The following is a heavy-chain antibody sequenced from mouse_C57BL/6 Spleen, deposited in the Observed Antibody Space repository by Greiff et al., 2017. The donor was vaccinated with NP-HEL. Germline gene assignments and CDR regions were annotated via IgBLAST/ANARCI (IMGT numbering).Heavy chain of an antibody. CDR1: GFTFSSYA. CDR2: ISDGGSYT. J-gene: IGHJ3*01. D-gene: IGHD1-1*01. Sequence: EVMLVESGGGLVKPGGSLKLSCAASGFTFSSYAMSWVRQTPEKRLEWVATISDGGSYTYYPDNVKGRFTISRDNAKNNLYLQMSHLKSEDTAMYYCARDTAITTVVATRGAWFAYWGQGTLVTVSA. V-gene: IGHV5-4*01. CDR3: ARDTAITTVVATRGAWFAY.